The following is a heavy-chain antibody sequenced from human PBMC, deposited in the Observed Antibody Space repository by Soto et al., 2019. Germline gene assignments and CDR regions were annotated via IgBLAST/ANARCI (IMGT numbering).Heavy chain of an antibody. CDR1: GSTFSSYA. CDR2: IIPIFGTA. D-gene: IGHD6-13*01. Sequence: SVKVSCKASGSTFSSYAISWVRQAPGQGLEWMGGIIPIFGTANYAQKFQGRVTITADESTSTAYMELSSLRSEDTAVYYCASKQQLVQGVGDYYGMDVWGQGTTVTVSS. V-gene: IGHV1-69*13. CDR3: ASKQQLVQGVGDYYGMDV. J-gene: IGHJ6*02.